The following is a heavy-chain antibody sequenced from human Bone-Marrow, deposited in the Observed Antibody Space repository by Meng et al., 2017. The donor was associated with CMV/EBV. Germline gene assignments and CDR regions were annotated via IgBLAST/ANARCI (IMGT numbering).Heavy chain of an antibody. D-gene: IGHD2-2*01. V-gene: IGHV4-59*01. CDR3: ARVGSSTAFDFDN. CDR2: IYYSGST. Sequence: GSLRLSCTVSGGSISSYYWSWIRQPPGKGLEWIGYIYYSGSTNYSPSLKSRVTISLDTSKNQFSLRLSSVTAADTAVYYCARVGSSTAFDFDNWGQGTLVNVSS. J-gene: IGHJ4*02. CDR1: GGSISSYY.